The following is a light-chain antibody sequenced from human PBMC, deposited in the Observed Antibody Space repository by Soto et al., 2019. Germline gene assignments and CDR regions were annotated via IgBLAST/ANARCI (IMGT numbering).Light chain of an antibody. Sequence: QSVLTQPASVSGSPGQSITISCTGTRSDVGGYNYVSWYQQHPGKAPKLMIYDVSNRPSGVSNRFSGSKSGNTASLNISGLQAEDEADYYCSSYTSSSTLVFGGGTKLTVL. CDR1: RSDVGGYNY. CDR3: SSYTSSSTLV. J-gene: IGLJ2*01. CDR2: DVS. V-gene: IGLV2-14*01.